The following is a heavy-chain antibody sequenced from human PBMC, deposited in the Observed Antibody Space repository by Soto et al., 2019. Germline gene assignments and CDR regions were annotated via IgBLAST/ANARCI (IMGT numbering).Heavy chain of an antibody. CDR1: GCTFSSYG. CDR3: VKDGSSGWPYYYGMDV. V-gene: IGHV3-30*18. CDR2: ISYDGRNK. D-gene: IGHD6-19*01. J-gene: IGHJ6*02. Sequence: GSLRLSCSASGCTFSSYGMHWVRQAPGKGLEWVAVISYDGRNKYYADSVKGRFTISRDNSKNTLYLQMSSLRPEDTAVYYCVKDGSSGWPYYYGMDVWGQGTTVTVSS.